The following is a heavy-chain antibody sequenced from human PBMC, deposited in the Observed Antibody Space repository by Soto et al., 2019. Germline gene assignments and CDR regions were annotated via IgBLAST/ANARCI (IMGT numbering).Heavy chain of an antibody. V-gene: IGHV1-18*01. CDR2: ISAYNGNT. CDR1: GYTFTSYG. J-gene: IGHJ5*02. CDR3: ARDPGVYSSSWYANWFDP. Sequence: QVQLVQSGAEVKKPGASVKVSCKASGYTFTSYGISWVRQAPGQGLEWMGWISAYNGNTNYAQKLQGRVTMTTDTSTRTAYMELRSLRSADTAVYYCARDPGVYSSSWYANWFDPWGQGTLVTVSS. D-gene: IGHD6-13*01.